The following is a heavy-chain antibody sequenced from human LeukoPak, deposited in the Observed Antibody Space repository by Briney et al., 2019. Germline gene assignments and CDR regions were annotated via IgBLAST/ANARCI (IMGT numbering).Heavy chain of an antibody. CDR2: IYYSGST. J-gene: IGHJ4*02. CDR3: ARHYYDTGGYCN. V-gene: IGHV4-59*08. CDR1: GGSISSYY. Sequence: SETLSLTCTVPGGSISSYYWSWIRQPPGKGLEWIGYIYYSGSTNYNPSLKSRVTISVDTSKNQFSLKLSSVTAADTAVYYCARHYYDTGGYCNWGQGTLVTVSS. D-gene: IGHD3-22*01.